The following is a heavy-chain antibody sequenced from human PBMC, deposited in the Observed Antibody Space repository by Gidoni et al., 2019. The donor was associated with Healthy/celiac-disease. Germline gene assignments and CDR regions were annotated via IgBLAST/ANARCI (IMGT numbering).Heavy chain of an antibody. CDR2: ISWNSGSI. J-gene: IGHJ5*02. D-gene: IGHD1-26*01. V-gene: IGHV3-9*01. CDR1: GFTFADDA. CDR3: AKDILVGAMGGWFDP. Sequence: EVQLVESGGGLVQPGRSLRLSCAASGFTFADDAMHWVRQAPGKGLEWVSGISWNSGSIGYADSVKGRFTISRDNAKNSLYLQMNSLRAEDTALYYCAKDILVGAMGGWFDPWGQGTLVTVSS.